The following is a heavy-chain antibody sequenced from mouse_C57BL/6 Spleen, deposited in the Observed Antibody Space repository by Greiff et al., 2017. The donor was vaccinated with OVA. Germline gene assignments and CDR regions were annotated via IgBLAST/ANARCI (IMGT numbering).Heavy chain of an antibody. J-gene: IGHJ2*01. D-gene: IGHD1-1*02. V-gene: IGHV1-52*01. CDR1: GYTFTSYW. Sequence: QVQLQPGAELVRPGSSVKLSCKASGYTFTSYWMHWVKQRPIQGLEWIGNIDPSDRETHYNQKFKDKATLTVDKSSSTAYMQLSSLTSEDSAVYYCAREGGNLYYFDYWGQGTTLTVSS. CDR3: AREGGNLYYFDY. CDR2: IDPSDRET.